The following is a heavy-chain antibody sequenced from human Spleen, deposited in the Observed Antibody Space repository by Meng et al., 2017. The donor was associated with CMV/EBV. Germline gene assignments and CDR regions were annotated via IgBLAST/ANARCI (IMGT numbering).Heavy chain of an antibody. Sequence: GGSLRLSCAVSGFTFSSYAMNWVRQAPGKGLEWVSGISGSGASTHYADFVKGRFTISRDNSKNTLYLQMKSLRAEDTAVYYCVKGRDYNNYGGSGTVDFWGQGTLVTVSS. V-gene: IGHV3-23*01. D-gene: IGHD4-11*01. J-gene: IGHJ4*02. CDR2: ISGSGAST. CDR1: GFTFSSYA. CDR3: VKGRDYNNYGGSGTVDF.